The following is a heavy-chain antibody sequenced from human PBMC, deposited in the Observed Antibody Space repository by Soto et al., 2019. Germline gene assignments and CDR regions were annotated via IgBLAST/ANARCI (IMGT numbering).Heavy chain of an antibody. V-gene: IGHV3-30-3*01. J-gene: IGHJ3*02. Sequence: QVQLVESGGGVVQPGRSLRLSCAASGFTFSSYAMHWVRQAPGKALERVAVISYDGSNKYYADSVKGRFTISRDNSKNTLYPQMNSLRDDDTAVYYCAILAYFGGDCYLADAFDIWGQGTMVTASS. CDR3: AILAYFGGDCYLADAFDI. D-gene: IGHD2-21*02. CDR1: GFTFSSYA. CDR2: ISYDGSNK.